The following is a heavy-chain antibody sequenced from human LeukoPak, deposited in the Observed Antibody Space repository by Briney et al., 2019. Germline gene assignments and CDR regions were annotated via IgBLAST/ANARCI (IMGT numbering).Heavy chain of an antibody. CDR3: ARDLEQQLVLDY. J-gene: IGHJ4*02. V-gene: IGHV1-2*02. CDR2: INPNSGFT. CDR1: GYSFTGDY. D-gene: IGHD6-13*01. Sequence: ASVKVSCTASGYSFTGDYMHWVRQAPGQGLEWMGWINPNSGFTYYAEKFQGRVTMTRDTSISTAYMELSRLRSDDTAVYYCARDLEQQLVLDYWGQGTLVTVSS.